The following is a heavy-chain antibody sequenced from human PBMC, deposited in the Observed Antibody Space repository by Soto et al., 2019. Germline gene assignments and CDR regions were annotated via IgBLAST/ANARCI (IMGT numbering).Heavy chain of an antibody. D-gene: IGHD1-26*01. CDR3: ARDSAGDYYYYYMDV. V-gene: IGHV3-53*01. J-gene: IGHJ6*03. CDR2: IYSGGST. CDR1: GFTVSSNY. Sequence: GGSLRLSCAASGFTVSSNYMSWVRQAPGKGLEWVSVIYSGGSTYYADSVKGRFTISRDNSKNTLYLQMNSLRAEDTAVYYCARDSAGDYYYYYMDVWGKGTTVTVSS.